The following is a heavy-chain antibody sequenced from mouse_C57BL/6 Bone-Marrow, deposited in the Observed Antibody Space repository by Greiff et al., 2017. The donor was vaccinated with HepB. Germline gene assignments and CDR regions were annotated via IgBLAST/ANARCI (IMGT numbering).Heavy chain of an antibody. V-gene: IGHV5-12*01. J-gene: IGHJ3*01. Sequence: EVKLMESGGGLVQPGGSLKLSCAASGFTFSDYYLYWVRQTPEKRLEWVAYISNGGGSTYYPDTVKGRFTISRDNAKNTLYLQMSRLKSEDTAIYYCASPYGSSYAWFAYWGPGTLVTVSA. CDR1: GFTFSDYY. D-gene: IGHD1-1*01. CDR3: ASPYGSSYAWFAY. CDR2: ISNGGGST.